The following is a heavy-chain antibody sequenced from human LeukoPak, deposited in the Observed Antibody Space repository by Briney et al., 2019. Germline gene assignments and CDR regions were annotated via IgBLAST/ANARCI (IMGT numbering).Heavy chain of an antibody. CDR3: AKNWGSFSWYFDL. CDR2: LNRNGDIT. Sequence: GGSLRLSCAASGFTFDDYGMSWVRQAPGKGLEWVSGLNRNGDITGYANSVKGRFIISRDNAKNSLYLQMNSLRAEDTALYYCAKNWGSFSWYFDLWGRGTLVTVSS. V-gene: IGHV3-20*04. CDR1: GFTFDDYG. J-gene: IGHJ2*01. D-gene: IGHD2/OR15-2a*01.